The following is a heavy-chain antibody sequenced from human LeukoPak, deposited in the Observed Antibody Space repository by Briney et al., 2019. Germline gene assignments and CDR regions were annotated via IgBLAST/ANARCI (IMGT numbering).Heavy chain of an antibody. J-gene: IGHJ5*02. CDR2: IKLDGSEK. CDR3: ARDLGQYYDTSDNWFDP. Sequence: GGSLRLSCAASGFTFNSYWMSWVRQAPGKGLEWVANIKLDGSEKYYVDSVKGRFTISRDNAKNTLNLQMNSLRAEDTAVYYCARDLGQYYDTSDNWFDPWGQGTLVTVSS. CDR1: GFTFNSYW. D-gene: IGHD3-22*01. V-gene: IGHV3-7*01.